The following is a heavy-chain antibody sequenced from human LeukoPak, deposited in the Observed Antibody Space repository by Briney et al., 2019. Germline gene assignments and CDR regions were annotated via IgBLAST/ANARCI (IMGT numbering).Heavy chain of an antibody. J-gene: IGHJ4*02. Sequence: PGGSLRLSCAASGFTFSSYGMHWVRQAPGKGLEWVAVISYDGSNKYYADSVKGRFTISRDNSKNTLYLQMNSLRAEDTAVYYCAKDLTTVTTKWLKPGFDYWGQGNRVTVSA. CDR1: GFTFSSYG. CDR2: ISYDGSNK. CDR3: AKDLTTVTTKWLKPGFDY. V-gene: IGHV3-30*18. D-gene: IGHD4-17*01.